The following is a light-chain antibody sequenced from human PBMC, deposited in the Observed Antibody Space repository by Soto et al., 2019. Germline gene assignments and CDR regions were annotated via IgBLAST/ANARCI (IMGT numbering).Light chain of an antibody. CDR1: QTADKW. CDR2: DAS. Sequence: DIQVTQSPSPLSASVGDRVIIACRASQTADKWVAWYQQKPGKAPNVLIYDASRVESGVPSRFSGSGSGTLFTLTISNLKPDYFATYYCQQYNDYPYTFGQGTKVEI. J-gene: IGKJ2*01. V-gene: IGKV1-5*01. CDR3: QQYNDYPYT.